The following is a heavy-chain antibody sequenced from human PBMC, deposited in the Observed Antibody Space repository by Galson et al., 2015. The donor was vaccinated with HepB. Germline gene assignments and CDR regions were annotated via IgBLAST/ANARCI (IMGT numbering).Heavy chain of an antibody. V-gene: IGHV3-64D*06. CDR1: GITFSIFA. CDR3: VRDPGPNPRGMDA. CDR2: ISSNGGRI. Sequence: SLRLSCAASGITFSIFAMHWVRQAPGKGLEYVSGISSNGGRIYYADSVKGRFTISRDNSKETLYLQLSSLRPEDTAVYFCVRDPGPNPRGMDAWGQGTTVTVSS. J-gene: IGHJ6*02. D-gene: IGHD2-8*02.